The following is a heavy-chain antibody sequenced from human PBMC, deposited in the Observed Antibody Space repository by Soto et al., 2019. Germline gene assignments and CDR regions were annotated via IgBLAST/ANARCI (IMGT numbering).Heavy chain of an antibody. CDR1: GGSISSYY. CDR2: IYYSGST. CDR3: ARTDYYGSGNYMDV. J-gene: IGHJ6*03. Sequence: PSETLSLTCTVSGGSISSYYWSWIRQPPGKGLEWIGYIYYSGSTNYNPSLKSRVTISVDTSKNQFSLKLSSVTAADTAVYYCARTDYYGSGNYMDVWGKGTTVTVSS. D-gene: IGHD3-10*01. V-gene: IGHV4-59*08.